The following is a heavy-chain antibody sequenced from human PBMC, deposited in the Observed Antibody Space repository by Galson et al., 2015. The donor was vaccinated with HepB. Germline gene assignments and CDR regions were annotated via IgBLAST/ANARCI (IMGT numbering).Heavy chain of an antibody. CDR3: AKDFWARYYYMDV. V-gene: IGHV3-30*18. J-gene: IGHJ6*03. D-gene: IGHD3-16*01. CDR2: ISYDGSNK. CDR1: GFTFSSYG. Sequence: SLRLSCAASGFTFSSYGMHWVRQAPGKGLEWVAVISYDGSNKYYADSVKGRFTISRDNSKNTLYLQMNSLRAEDTAVYYCAKDFWARYYYMDVWGEGTTVTVSS.